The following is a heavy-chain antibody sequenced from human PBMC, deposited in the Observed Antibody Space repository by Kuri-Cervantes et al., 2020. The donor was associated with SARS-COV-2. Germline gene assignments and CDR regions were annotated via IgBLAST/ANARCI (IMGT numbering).Heavy chain of an antibody. D-gene: IGHD3-3*01. CDR1: GFTFSSYA. CDR2: ISSSSSTI. V-gene: IGHV3-23*01. J-gene: IGHJ4*02. CDR3: AKDPLHYDSYDFWSGYYTGYFDY. Sequence: GESLKISCAASGFTFSSYAMSWVRQAPGKGLEWVSYISSSSSTIYYADSVKGRFTISRDNSKNTLYLQMNSLRAEDTAVYYCAKDPLHYDSYDFWSGYYTGYFDYWGQGTLVTVSS.